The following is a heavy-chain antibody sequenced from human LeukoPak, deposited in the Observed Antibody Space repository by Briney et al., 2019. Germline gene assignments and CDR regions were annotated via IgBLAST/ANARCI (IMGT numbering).Heavy chain of an antibody. J-gene: IGHJ3*02. V-gene: IGHV1-18*01. CDR3: ARVADYDRSGPSDAFDI. Sequence: ASVKVSCKASGYTFTSYGISWVRQAPGQGLEWMGWISAYNGNTNYAQKLQGRVTMTTDTSTSTAYMELRSLRSDDTAVYYCARVADYDRSGPSDAFDIWGQGTMVTVSS. D-gene: IGHD3-22*01. CDR1: GYTFTSYG. CDR2: ISAYNGNT.